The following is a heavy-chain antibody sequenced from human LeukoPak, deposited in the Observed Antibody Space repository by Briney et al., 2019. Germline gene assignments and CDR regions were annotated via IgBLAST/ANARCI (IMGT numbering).Heavy chain of an antibody. D-gene: IGHD4-11*01. J-gene: IGHJ5*02. V-gene: IGHV1-8*01. Sequence: GASVKVSCKASGYTFTSYDIDWVRQATGQGLEWMGWMDPNSGNTGYAQKFQGRVTMTRNTSISTAYMELSSLRSEDTAVYYCARGVSNYPDWFDPWGQGTLVTVSS. CDR1: GYTFTSYD. CDR3: ARGVSNYPDWFDP. CDR2: MDPNSGNT.